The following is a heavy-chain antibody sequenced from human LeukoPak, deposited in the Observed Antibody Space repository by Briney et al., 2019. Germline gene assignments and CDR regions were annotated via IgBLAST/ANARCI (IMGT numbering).Heavy chain of an antibody. CDR1: GFTFSSYS. D-gene: IGHD3-10*01. CDR3: ARDPDSTVSSGGPFDV. J-gene: IGHJ3*01. V-gene: IGHV3-21*01. CDR2: ISSSSSYI. Sequence: PGGSLRLSCAASGFTFSSYSMNWVRQAPGKGLGWVSSISSSSSYIYYADSVKGRFTISRDNAKNSLYLQMNSLRAEDTAVYYCARDPDSTVSSGGPFDVWGQGTMVTVSS.